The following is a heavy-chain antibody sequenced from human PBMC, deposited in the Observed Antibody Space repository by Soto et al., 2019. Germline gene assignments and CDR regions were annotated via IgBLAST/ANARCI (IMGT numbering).Heavy chain of an antibody. D-gene: IGHD2-2*02. V-gene: IGHV3-30*03. Sequence: GGSLRLSCAVSGFNFRNNGMHWVRQVPGKGLEFVAVISHDGGHEDYADCVKGRFTISRDNSKNMLFLQMNSLRPDDTAVYYCAVDSVGYRNYANYWGKGTLATVS. CDR2: ISHDGGHE. J-gene: IGHJ4*02. CDR1: GFNFRNNG. CDR3: AVDSVGYRNYANY.